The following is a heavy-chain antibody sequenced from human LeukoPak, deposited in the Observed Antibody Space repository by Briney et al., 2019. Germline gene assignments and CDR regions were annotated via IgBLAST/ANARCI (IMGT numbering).Heavy chain of an antibody. V-gene: IGHV3-30*18. Sequence: PGRSLRLSCAASGFTFSTYGIHWVRQAPGKGLEWVAAISSDGSNKHYADSVKGRFTIARDNSNNTLDLQMNSLGAEDTAVYYCAKRYSSGWEFDYWGQGTLVTVSS. CDR1: GFTFSTYG. CDR2: ISSDGSNK. J-gene: IGHJ4*02. CDR3: AKRYSSGWEFDY. D-gene: IGHD6-19*01.